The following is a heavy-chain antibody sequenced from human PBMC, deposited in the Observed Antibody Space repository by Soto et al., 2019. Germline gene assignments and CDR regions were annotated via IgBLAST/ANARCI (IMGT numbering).Heavy chain of an antibody. J-gene: IGHJ5*02. CDR1: GGSISSYY. V-gene: IGHV4-4*07. CDR3: ARGCSSSSGGENNWFDP. CDR2: IYTSGST. D-gene: IGHD6-6*01. Sequence: SETLSLTCTVSGGSISSYYWSWIRQPAGKGLEWIGRIYTSGSTNYHPSLKSRVTMSVDTSKNQFSLKLSSVTAADTAVYYCARGCSSSSGGENNWFDPWGQGTLVTVSS.